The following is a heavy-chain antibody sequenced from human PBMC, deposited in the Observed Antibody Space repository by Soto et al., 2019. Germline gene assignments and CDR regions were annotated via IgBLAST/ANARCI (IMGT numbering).Heavy chain of an antibody. D-gene: IGHD3-22*01. CDR1: GFTFSCYG. Sequence: QVQLVESGGGVVQPGRSLRLSCAASGFTFSCYGMHWVRQAPGKGLEWVAVISYDGSNKYYADSVKGRFTISRDNSKNTLYLQMNSLRAEDTAVYYCSKVYYDSIHLSDFDIWGQGTMVTVSS. V-gene: IGHV3-30*18. CDR3: SKVYYDSIHLSDFDI. CDR2: ISYDGSNK. J-gene: IGHJ3*02.